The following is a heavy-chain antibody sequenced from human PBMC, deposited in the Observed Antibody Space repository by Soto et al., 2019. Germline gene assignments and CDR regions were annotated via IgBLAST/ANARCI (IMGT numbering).Heavy chain of an antibody. CDR3: AASSTTVTKFYYYYGMDV. D-gene: IGHD4-17*01. CDR2: IVVGSGNT. J-gene: IGHJ6*02. Sequence: ASVKVSCKASGFTFTSSAMQWVRQARGQRLEWIGWIVVGSGNTNYAQKFQERVTITRDMSTSTAYMELSSLRSEDTAVYYCAASSTTVTKFYYYYGMDVWGQGTTVTVSS. V-gene: IGHV1-58*02. CDR1: GFTFTSSA.